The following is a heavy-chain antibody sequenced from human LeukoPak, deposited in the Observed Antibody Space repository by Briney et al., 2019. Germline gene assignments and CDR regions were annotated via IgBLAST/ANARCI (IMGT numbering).Heavy chain of an antibody. CDR3: AKDLPNYDFWSPEPTS. V-gene: IGHV1-46*01. CDR1: GYTFTNYY. J-gene: IGHJ5*02. CDR2: IDPSGGST. Sequence: GASVKVSCKASGYTFTNYYMHWVRQAPGQGLEWMGIIDPSGGSTTYAQKFQGRVTMTRDTSTSTVYMELTSLRSEDTAMYYCAKDLPNYDFWSPEPTSWGQGTLVTVSS. D-gene: IGHD3-3*01.